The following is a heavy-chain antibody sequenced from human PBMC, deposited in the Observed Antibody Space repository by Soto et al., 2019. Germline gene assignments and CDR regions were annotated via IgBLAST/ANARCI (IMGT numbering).Heavy chain of an antibody. Sequence: SVKVSCKASGGTFSSYAISWVRQAPGQGLEWMGGIIPIFGTANYAQKFQGRVTITADESTSTAYMELSSLRSEDTAVYYCARDNCISTSCYSSFGEDWFDPWGQGTLVTVSS. J-gene: IGHJ5*02. D-gene: IGHD2-2*01. CDR3: ARDNCISTSCYSSFGEDWFDP. CDR2: IIPIFGTA. CDR1: GGTFSSYA. V-gene: IGHV1-69*13.